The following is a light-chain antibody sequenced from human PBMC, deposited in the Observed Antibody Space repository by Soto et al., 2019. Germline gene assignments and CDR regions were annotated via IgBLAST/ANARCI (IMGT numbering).Light chain of an antibody. CDR3: HQYYSYPRT. J-gene: IGKJ5*01. CDR1: QGISSY. Sequence: AIRMTQSPSSFSASTGDRVTITCRASQGISSYLAWYQQKPGKAPKLLIYAASTLQSGVTSRFSGSGSGTDFTLTISCLQSEDLATYYCHQYYSYPRTFGQGTRLEIK. CDR2: AAS. V-gene: IGKV1-8*01.